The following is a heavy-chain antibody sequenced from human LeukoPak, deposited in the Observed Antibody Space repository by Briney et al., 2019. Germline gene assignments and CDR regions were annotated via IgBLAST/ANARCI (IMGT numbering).Heavy chain of an antibody. CDR1: GFTFSSYA. V-gene: IGHV3-23*01. Sequence: PGGSLRLSCAASGFTFSSYAMSWVRQAPGKGLEWVSAISGSGGSTYYADSVKGRFTISRDNSKNTLYLQMNSLRAEDTAVYYCAREGYYFDSSGSYYFDYWGQGTLVTVSS. CDR3: AREGYYFDSSGSYYFDY. J-gene: IGHJ4*02. D-gene: IGHD3-22*01. CDR2: ISGSGGST.